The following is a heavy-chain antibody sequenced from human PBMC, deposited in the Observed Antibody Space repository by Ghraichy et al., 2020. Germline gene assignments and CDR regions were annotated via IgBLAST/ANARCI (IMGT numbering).Heavy chain of an antibody. CDR3: AKDPSPKIVVVPAAHFDY. CDR1: GFTFSSYA. Sequence: LSLTCAASGFTFSSYAMSWVRQAPGKGLEWVSAISGSGGSTYYADSVKGRFTISRDNSKNTLYLQMNSLRAEDTAVYYCAKDPSPKIVVVPAAHFDYWGQGTLVTVSS. CDR2: ISGSGGST. J-gene: IGHJ4*02. D-gene: IGHD2-2*01. V-gene: IGHV3-23*01.